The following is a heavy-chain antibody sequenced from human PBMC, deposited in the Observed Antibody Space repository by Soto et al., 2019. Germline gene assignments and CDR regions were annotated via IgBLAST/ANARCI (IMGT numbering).Heavy chain of an antibody. J-gene: IGHJ6*02. CDR2: IYYSGST. CDR3: TCIFSGGYGYGFYYDGMDV. D-gene: IGHD5-18*01. V-gene: IGHV4-30-4*08. Sequence: PSETLSLTCAVSGRSISSGGYSWSWIRQPPGKGLEWIGYIYYSGSTYYNPSLKRRVTISADTSKNQFSLRLSSVTAADTAVYYCTCIFSGGYGYGFYYDGMDVWGQGTTVTVSS. CDR1: GRSISSGGYS.